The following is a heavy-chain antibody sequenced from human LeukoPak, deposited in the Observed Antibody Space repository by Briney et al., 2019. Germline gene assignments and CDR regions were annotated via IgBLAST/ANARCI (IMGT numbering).Heavy chain of an antibody. CDR3: ARGYTARGY. J-gene: IGHJ4*02. Sequence: SETLSLTCAVYGGSFSGYYWSWIRQPPGKGLEWIGEINHSGSTNYNPSLKSRVTISVDASKNQFSLKLSSVTAADTAVYYCARGYTARGYWGQGTLVTVSS. D-gene: IGHD2-2*02. CDR2: INHSGST. V-gene: IGHV4-34*01. CDR1: GGSFSGYY.